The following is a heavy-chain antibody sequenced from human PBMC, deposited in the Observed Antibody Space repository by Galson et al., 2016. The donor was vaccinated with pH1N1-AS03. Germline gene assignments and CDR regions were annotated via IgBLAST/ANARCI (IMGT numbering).Heavy chain of an antibody. J-gene: IGHJ4*02. CDR1: GFSLSTTGVG. CDR3: AHDSRHVPGRPLGF. D-gene: IGHD3-10*02. Sequence: PALVKPTQTLTLTCTFSGFSLSTTGVGVAWIRQPPAKALEWLALIYWDDDKRYNSSLRDRLTITRDTSKNQVVLTMTNMDPVDTATYYFAHDSRHVPGRPLGFWGQGTLVTVSS. V-gene: IGHV2-5*02. CDR2: IYWDDDK.